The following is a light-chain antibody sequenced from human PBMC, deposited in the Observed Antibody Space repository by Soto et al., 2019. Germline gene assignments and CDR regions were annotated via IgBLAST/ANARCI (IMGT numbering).Light chain of an antibody. V-gene: IGLV2-14*01. CDR1: SSDVGAYNY. CDR2: EVS. J-gene: IGLJ3*02. CDR3: SSYTTSSTWV. Sequence: QSVLTQPASVSGSPGQSITISCTGTSSDVGAYNYVSWYQQHPDKAPKLMIYEVSNRPSGVYNRFSGSKSGNTASLTISGLQAEDEADYYCSSYTTSSTWVFGGGTKLTVL.